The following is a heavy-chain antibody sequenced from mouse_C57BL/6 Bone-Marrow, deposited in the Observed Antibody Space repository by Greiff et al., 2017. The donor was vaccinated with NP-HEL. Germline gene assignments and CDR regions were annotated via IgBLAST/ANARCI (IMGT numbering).Heavy chain of an antibody. Sequence: EVQLVESGGDLVKPGGSLKLPCAASGFTFSRYGMSWVRQTPDKRLERVATISSGGSYTYYPDSVMGRFTMSRDNAKNSLYLQRSSLKSQDTAMYYCSRRLGDYDHWYFNVWGTGPSVTVSS. D-gene: IGHD2-4*01. V-gene: IGHV5-6*01. CDR3: SRRLGDYDHWYFNV. J-gene: IGHJ1*03. CDR1: GFTFSRYG. CDR2: ISSGGSYT.